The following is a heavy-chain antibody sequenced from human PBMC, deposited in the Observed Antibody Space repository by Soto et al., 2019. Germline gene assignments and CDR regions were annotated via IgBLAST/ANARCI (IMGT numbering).Heavy chain of an antibody. CDR2: IIAIFGTA. Sequence: QVQLVQSGAEVKKPGSSVKVSCKASGGTFSSYAISWVRQAPGQGLEWMGGIIAIFGTANYAQKFQGRVTITADESTSTSYMELSSLRSEDTAVYYCARDVEMAKIYGTYYYDCGGQGTLGTVSS. J-gene: IGHJ4*02. D-gene: IGHD5-12*01. CDR3: ARDVEMAKIYGTYYYDC. CDR1: GGTFSSYA. V-gene: IGHV1-69*01.